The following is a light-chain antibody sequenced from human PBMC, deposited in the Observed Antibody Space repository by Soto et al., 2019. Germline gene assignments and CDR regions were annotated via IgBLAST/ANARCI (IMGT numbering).Light chain of an antibody. CDR2: NDD. Sequence: QAVVTQPPSASGTPGQRVTISCSGSNSNIGENTVNWYQQVPGTAPQILLYNDDQRPSAVPDRFSGSKAGTSASLAISGLQSEDEADYYCAVWDDSLDGWVFGGGTKLTVL. CDR3: AVWDDSLDGWV. V-gene: IGLV1-44*01. J-gene: IGLJ3*02. CDR1: NSNIGENT.